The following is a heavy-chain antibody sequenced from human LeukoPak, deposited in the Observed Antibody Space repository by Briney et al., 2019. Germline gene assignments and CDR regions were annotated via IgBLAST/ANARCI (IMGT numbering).Heavy chain of an antibody. CDR3: ARLCIVGTKSAFDI. CDR1: GFTFSSDG. J-gene: IGHJ3*02. Sequence: NTGASLRLSCAASGFTFSSDGMNCVCHGPPKRLGWVSFISSSSSYINYADSVKVRFTISRDNAKKSLYLQMNSLRAEDTAVYYCARLCIVGTKSAFDIWGQGTLVTVSS. D-gene: IGHD1-26*01. V-gene: IGHV3-21*01. CDR2: ISSSSSYI.